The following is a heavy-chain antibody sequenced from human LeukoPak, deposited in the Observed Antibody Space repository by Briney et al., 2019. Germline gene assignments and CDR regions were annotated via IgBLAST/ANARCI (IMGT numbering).Heavy chain of an antibody. CDR1: GFTLSNAW. Sequence: GGSLRLSCAASGFTLSNAWMSWVRQAPGKGLEWVGRIKSKIDGGTTDYAAPVKGRFTISRDDSKNTVYLQMNSLKSEDTAVYYCTGRAYGYWGQGTLVTVAS. CDR2: IKSKIDGGTT. CDR3: TGRAYGY. D-gene: IGHD2-8*01. J-gene: IGHJ4*02. V-gene: IGHV3-15*01.